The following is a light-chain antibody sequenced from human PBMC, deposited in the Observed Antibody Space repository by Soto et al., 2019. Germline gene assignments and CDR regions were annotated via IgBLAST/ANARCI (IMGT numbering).Light chain of an antibody. CDR3: AVWDASLTGWV. J-gene: IGLJ3*02. CDR1: SSNIGSHY. CDR2: RDG. V-gene: IGLV1-47*01. Sequence: QSVLTQPPSASGTPGQSLTISCAGSSSNIGSHYVYWYQHLPGTAPKLLIFRDGQRPSGVPDRFFGSKSGTSASLAISGLRSEDEAHYYCAVWDASLTGWVFGGETKSPS.